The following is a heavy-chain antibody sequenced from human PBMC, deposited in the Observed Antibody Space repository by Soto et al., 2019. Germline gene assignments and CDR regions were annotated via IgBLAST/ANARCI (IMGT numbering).Heavy chain of an antibody. Sequence: SETLSLTCTVSGGSISSGGYYWSWIRQHPGKGLEWIGYIYYSGSTYYNPSLKSRVTISVDTSKNQFSLKLSSVTAADTAVYYCARVRLPGNFFDYWGQGTLVTVSS. J-gene: IGHJ4*02. CDR3: ARVRLPGNFFDY. CDR1: GGSISSGGYY. D-gene: IGHD5-12*01. V-gene: IGHV4-31*03. CDR2: IYYSGST.